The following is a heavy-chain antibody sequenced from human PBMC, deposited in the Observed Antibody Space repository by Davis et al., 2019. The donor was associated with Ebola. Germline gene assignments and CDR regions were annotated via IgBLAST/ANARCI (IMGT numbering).Heavy chain of an antibody. Sequence: GGSLRLSCAASGFTFSDHYMSWIRQAPGKGLEYISYISNSAHTIYYADSVKGRFTISRDNSKNTLYLQMNSLRAEDTAVYYCAKDRAYSSGWTLDYWGQGTLVTVST. V-gene: IGHV3-11*04. D-gene: IGHD6-19*01. CDR3: AKDRAYSSGWTLDY. J-gene: IGHJ4*02. CDR2: ISNSAHTI. CDR1: GFTFSDHY.